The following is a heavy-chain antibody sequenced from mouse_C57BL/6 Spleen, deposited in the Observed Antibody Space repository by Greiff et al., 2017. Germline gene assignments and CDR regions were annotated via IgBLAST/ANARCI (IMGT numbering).Heavy chain of an antibody. V-gene: IGHV1-15*01. CDR1: GYTFTDYE. Sequence: VQLQQSGAELVRPGASVTLSCKASGYTFTDYEMHWVKQTPVHGLEWIGAIDPETGGTAYNQKFKGKAILTADKSSSTAYMELRSLTSEDSAVYYCTITTVVATRWYYFDYWGQGTTLTVSS. J-gene: IGHJ2*01. D-gene: IGHD1-1*01. CDR2: IDPETGGT. CDR3: TITTVVATRWYYFDY.